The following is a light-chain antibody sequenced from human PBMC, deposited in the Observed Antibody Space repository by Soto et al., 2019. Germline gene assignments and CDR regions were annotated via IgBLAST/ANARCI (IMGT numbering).Light chain of an antibody. V-gene: IGKV1-5*03. Sequence: DIQMTQSPSTLSASVGDRVTITCRASQSLSSWLAWYQQKPGKAPNLLIYQSSSLERGVTSSFSGSGSRTEFPLTISILQPDDSATYYCQQYNSFPYTFGQGTKLEIK. CDR3: QQYNSFPYT. CDR2: QSS. CDR1: QSLSSW. J-gene: IGKJ2*01.